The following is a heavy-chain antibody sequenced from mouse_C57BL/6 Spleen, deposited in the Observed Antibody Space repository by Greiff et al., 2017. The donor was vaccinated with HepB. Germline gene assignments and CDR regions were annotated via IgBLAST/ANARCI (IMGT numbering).Heavy chain of an antibody. V-gene: IGHV1-62-2*01. Sequence: QVHVKQSGAELVKPGASVKLSCKASGYTFTEYTIHWVKQRSGQGLEWIGWFYPGSGSIKYNEKFKDKATLTADKSSSTVYMELSRLTSEDSAVLFCARHEDAYYGSSAWFAYWGQGTLVTVSA. J-gene: IGHJ3*01. D-gene: IGHD1-1*01. CDR3: ARHEDAYYGSSAWFAY. CDR1: GYTFTEYT. CDR2: FYPGSGSI.